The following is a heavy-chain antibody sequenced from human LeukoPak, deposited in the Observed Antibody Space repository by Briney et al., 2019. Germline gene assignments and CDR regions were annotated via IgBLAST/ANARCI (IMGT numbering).Heavy chain of an antibody. J-gene: IGHJ4*02. D-gene: IGHD6-6*01. CDR2: IKEDGSVK. CDR3: ARIGYSSSSFDY. Sequence: PGGSLRLSCAVSGFIFSQYWMSGVRQAPGKGLEWVANIKEDGSVKYYVDTVKGRFTISRDNAKNSVHLQMNSLRAEDTAVYYCARIGYSSSSFDYWGQGTLATVSS. CDR1: GFIFSQYW. V-gene: IGHV3-7*01.